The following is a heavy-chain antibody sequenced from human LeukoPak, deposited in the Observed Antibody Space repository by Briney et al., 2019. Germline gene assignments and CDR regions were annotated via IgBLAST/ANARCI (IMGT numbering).Heavy chain of an antibody. Sequence: GGSLRLSCAASGFTFSSYSMNWVRQAPGKGLEWVSSLTSSSSYIYYADSVKGRFTISRDNAKNSLYLQINSLRAEDTAVYYSARAELYDSSGDAFDIWGQGTMVPVSS. CDR1: GFTFSSYS. CDR3: ARAELYDSSGDAFDI. V-gene: IGHV3-21*01. CDR2: LTSSSSYI. D-gene: IGHD3-22*01. J-gene: IGHJ3*02.